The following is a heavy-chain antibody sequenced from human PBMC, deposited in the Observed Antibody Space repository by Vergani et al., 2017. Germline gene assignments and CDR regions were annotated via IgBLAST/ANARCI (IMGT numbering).Heavy chain of an antibody. J-gene: IGHJ5*02. CDR3: AKDLWVGATPFNWFDP. D-gene: IGHD1-26*01. CDR2: ISGSGGST. Sequence: EVQLLESGGGLVQPGGSLRLSCAASGFTFSSHAMSWVRQAPGKGLEWVSAISGSGGSTYYADSVKGRFTISRDNSKNTLYLQMNSLRAEDTAVYYCAKDLWVGATPFNWFDPWGQGTLVTVSS. CDR1: GFTFSSHA. V-gene: IGHV3-23*01.